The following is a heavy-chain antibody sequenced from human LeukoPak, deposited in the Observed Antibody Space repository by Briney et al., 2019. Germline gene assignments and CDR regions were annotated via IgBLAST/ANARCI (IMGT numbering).Heavy chain of an antibody. J-gene: IGHJ4*02. CDR1: GGSVSSGSYY. Sequence: SETLSLTCTVSGGSVSSGSYYWSWTRQPPGKGLEWIGYIYYSGSTNYNPSLKSRVTISVDTSKNQFSLKLSSVTAADTAVYYCARRDGSSYYFDYWGQGTLVTVSS. CDR3: ARRDGSSYYFDY. D-gene: IGHD1-26*01. V-gene: IGHV4-61*01. CDR2: IYYSGST.